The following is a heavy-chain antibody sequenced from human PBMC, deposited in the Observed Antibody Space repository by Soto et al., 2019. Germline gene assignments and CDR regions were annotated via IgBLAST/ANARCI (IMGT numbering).Heavy chain of an antibody. J-gene: IGHJ5*02. V-gene: IGHV4-59*01. D-gene: IGHD3-22*01. CDR1: GGSISSYY. CDR3: ARDIHYYDSSGYPRGGLFDP. CDR2: IYYSGST. Sequence: SETLSLTCTVSGGSISSYYRSWIRQPPGKGLEWIGYIYYSGSTNYNPSLKSRVTISVDTSKNQFSLKLSSVTAADTAVYYCARDIHYYDSSGYPRGGLFDPWGQGTLVTVSS.